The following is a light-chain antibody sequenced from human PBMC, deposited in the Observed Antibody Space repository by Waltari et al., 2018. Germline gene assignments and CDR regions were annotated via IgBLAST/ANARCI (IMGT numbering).Light chain of an antibody. CDR3: QQGYNTPT. V-gene: IGKV1-12*01. CDR2: AAS. J-gene: IGKJ1*01. CDR1: QGISSW. Sequence: QSPSSLSASVGDKVTITCRASQGISSWLAWYQQKPGKAPKLLIYAASSLQSGVPSRFSGSGSGTDYTLTISSLQPEDFATYYCQQGYNTPTFGQGTKVEIK.